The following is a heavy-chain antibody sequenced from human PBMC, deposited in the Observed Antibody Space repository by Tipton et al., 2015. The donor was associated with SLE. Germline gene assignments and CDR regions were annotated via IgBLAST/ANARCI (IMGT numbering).Heavy chain of an antibody. CDR1: GGSISSHY. D-gene: IGHD4-17*01. Sequence: TLSLTCTVSGGSISSHYWSWIRQPPGKGLEWIGYIYYSGSTNYNPSLKSRVTISVDTSKNQFSLKLSSVTAADTAVYYCARDSYGDYFDYWGQGTLVTVSS. CDR2: IYYSGST. J-gene: IGHJ4*02. V-gene: IGHV4-59*11. CDR3: ARDSYGDYFDY.